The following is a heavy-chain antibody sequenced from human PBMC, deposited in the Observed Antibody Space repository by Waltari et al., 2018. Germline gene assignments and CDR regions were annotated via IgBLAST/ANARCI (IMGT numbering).Heavy chain of an antibody. CDR3: ARGRYYFDY. CDR2: IWPGDSDT. D-gene: IGHD3-16*02. J-gene: IGHJ4*02. CDR1: GYIFTNYW. Sequence: EVQLVQSGAEAKKPGESLKISCKGSGYIFTNYWIGWVRHMPGKGLEWMGIIWPGDSDTKNSPSFQGQVTIPVDKSISTAYLHLSSLKASDTAIYYCARGRYYFDYWGQGTLVTVSS. V-gene: IGHV5-51*01.